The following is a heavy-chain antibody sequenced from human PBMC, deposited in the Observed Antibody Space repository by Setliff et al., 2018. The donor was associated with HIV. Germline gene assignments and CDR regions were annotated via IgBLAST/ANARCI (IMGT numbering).Heavy chain of an antibody. V-gene: IGHV6-1*01. D-gene: IGHD2-15*01. Sequence: PSQTLSLTCAISGGSVSSNTGAWNWIRQSPSRGLEWLGRTYYKSKWYNDYAVSVKSRITINADTSKNQFYLQLNSVTPEDTAVYYCARDWSLGYCSGGTCYSGWYFDLWGRGTLVTVSS. CDR3: ARDWSLGYCSGGTCYSGWYFDL. J-gene: IGHJ2*01. CDR1: GGSVSSNTGA. CDR2: TYYKSKWYN.